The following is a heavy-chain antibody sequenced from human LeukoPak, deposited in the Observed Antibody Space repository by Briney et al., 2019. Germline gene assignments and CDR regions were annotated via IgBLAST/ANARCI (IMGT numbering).Heavy chain of an antibody. CDR1: GFTVSSNY. CDR3: ARGPYYGSGSYYTVYYFDY. Sequence: GGSLRLSCAASGFTVSSNYMSWVRQAPGKGLEWVSVIYSGGSTYYADSVKGRFTISRDNSKNTLYLQMNSLRADDTAVYYCARGPYYGSGSYYTVYYFDYWGQGTLVTVSS. J-gene: IGHJ4*02. V-gene: IGHV3-53*05. D-gene: IGHD3-10*01. CDR2: IYSGGST.